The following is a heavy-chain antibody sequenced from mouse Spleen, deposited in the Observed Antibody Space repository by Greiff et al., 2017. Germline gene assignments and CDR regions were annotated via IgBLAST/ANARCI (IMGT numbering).Heavy chain of an antibody. J-gene: IGHJ4*01. V-gene: IGHV2-2*01. CDR3: ARKGDYDVRYYAMDY. D-gene: IGHD2-4*01. CDR2: IWSGGST. Sequence: QVQLQQSGPGLVQPSQSLSITCTVSGFSLTSYGVHWVRQSPGKGLEWLGVIWSGGSTDYNAAFISRLSISKDNSKSQVFFKMNSLQADDTAIYYCARKGDYDVRYYAMDYWGQGTSVTVSS. CDR1: GFSLTSYG.